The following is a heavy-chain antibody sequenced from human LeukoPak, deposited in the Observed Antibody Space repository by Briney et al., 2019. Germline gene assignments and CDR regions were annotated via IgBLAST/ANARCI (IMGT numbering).Heavy chain of an antibody. D-gene: IGHD2-15*01. CDR1: GFTFSSYA. Sequence: PGGSLRLSCAASGFTFSSYAMHWVRQAPGKGLEWVAVISYDGSNKYYADSVKGRFTISRDNFKNTLYLQMNSLRAEDTAVYYCARPEVVVAATSSMYYYGMDVWGQGTTVTVSS. J-gene: IGHJ6*02. CDR2: ISYDGSNK. CDR3: ARPEVVVAATSSMYYYGMDV. V-gene: IGHV3-30-3*01.